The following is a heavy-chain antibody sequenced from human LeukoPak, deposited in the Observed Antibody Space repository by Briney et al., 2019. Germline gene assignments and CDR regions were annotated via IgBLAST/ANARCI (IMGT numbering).Heavy chain of an antibody. J-gene: IGHJ4*02. CDR1: GYTFTSYD. V-gene: IGHV1-8*01. D-gene: IGHD6-13*01. CDR2: MNPNSGNT. CDR3: ARGGEPTESSSWHTFDY. Sequence: ASVKVSCKASGYTFTSYDINWVRQATGQGLEWMGWMNPNSGNTGYAQKFQGRVTMTRNTSISTAYMELSSLRSEDTAVYYCARGGEPTESSSWHTFDYWGRGTLVTVSS.